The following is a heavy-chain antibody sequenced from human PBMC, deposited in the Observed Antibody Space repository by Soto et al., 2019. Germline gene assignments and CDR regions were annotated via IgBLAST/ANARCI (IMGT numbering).Heavy chain of an antibody. V-gene: IGHV1-46*01. D-gene: IGHD1-26*01. J-gene: IGHJ6*02. Sequence: QVQVVQSGAEVKKPGASVKVSCKASGYTFTTYYIHWVRQAPGQGLEWMGVINPSGGSINYAQKFQGRVTMTRDTYTSEVYMELSSLRSEDTAVYYCARDRGRGGSDSIYFYGIDVWGPGTAGTVS. CDR2: INPSGGSI. CDR3: ARDRGRGGSDSIYFYGIDV. CDR1: GYTFTTYY.